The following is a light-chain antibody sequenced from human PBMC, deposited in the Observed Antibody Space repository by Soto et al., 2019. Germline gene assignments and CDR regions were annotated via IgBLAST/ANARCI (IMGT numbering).Light chain of an antibody. CDR3: QQYKGHPLT. Sequence: DIQMTQSPSTLSASVGDRVTITCRASQGISTWLAWYQQKPGKAPKPLIYDASNSQIGVPSRFSGSGSGTEFTLTISSLQPDDFATYYCQQYKGHPLTFGRGTKVELK. CDR2: DAS. CDR1: QGISTW. J-gene: IGKJ1*01. V-gene: IGKV1-5*01.